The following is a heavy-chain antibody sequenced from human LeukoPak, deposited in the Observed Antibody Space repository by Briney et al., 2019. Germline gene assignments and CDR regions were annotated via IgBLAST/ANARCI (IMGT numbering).Heavy chain of an antibody. J-gene: IGHJ4*02. CDR1: GGSISGYY. D-gene: IGHD5-24*01. V-gene: IGHV4-4*07. CDR2: IYSSGTF. CDR3: ARGTEMTKIAGHYSFDQ. Sequence: SETLSLTCSVSGGSISGYYWTWMRQPAGRGLEWIGRIYSSGTFYSNPSLERRGTISLDASNNQFYLKLTSVTAADTAVYYCARGTEMTKIAGHYSFDQWGRGTLVSVSS.